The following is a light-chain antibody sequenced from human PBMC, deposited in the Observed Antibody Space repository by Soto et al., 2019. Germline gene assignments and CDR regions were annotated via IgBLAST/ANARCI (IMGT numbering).Light chain of an antibody. CDR1: QSVSSN. CDR2: GSS. Sequence: EILMTQSPATLSVSPGERVILSCRASQSVSSNLAWYQQKPGQAPRLLIFGSSTRATDIPARFSGGGSGTEFTLTISSLQSEDFAVYYCQQYHDWPPFTFGQGTRLEIK. CDR3: QQYHDWPPFT. V-gene: IGKV3-15*01. J-gene: IGKJ2*01.